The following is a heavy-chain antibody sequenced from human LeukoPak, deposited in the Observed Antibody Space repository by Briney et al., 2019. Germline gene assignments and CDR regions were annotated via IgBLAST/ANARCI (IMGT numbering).Heavy chain of an antibody. CDR3: ASTSKGVWNHGGAPYYYYGMDV. J-gene: IGHJ6*02. CDR2: ITSSGSTI. Sequence: GGSLRLSCAASGFTFSSYEMNWVRQAPGKGLEWVSCITSSGSTIYYADSVKGRFTISRDNAKNSLYLQMNSLRAEDTAVYYCASTSKGVWNHGGAPYYYYGMDVWGQGTTVTVSS. CDR1: GFTFSSYE. D-gene: IGHD1-14*01. V-gene: IGHV3-48*03.